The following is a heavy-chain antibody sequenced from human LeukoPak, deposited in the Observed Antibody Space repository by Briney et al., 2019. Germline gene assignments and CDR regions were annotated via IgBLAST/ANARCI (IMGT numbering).Heavy chain of an antibody. V-gene: IGHV2-5*02. Sequence: SGPTLVKPTQTLTLTCTFFGFSLSTSVVGVGWIRQPPGKGLDSLSLIYGENDKRYSPSLMSRLTITTDPSKNQVVLTMTNMDPMDTATYYCAHSPGDDRAFFDYWGQGTLVTVSS. CDR1: GFSLSTSVVG. CDR2: IYGENDK. CDR3: AHSPGDDRAFFDY. D-gene: IGHD5-12*01. J-gene: IGHJ4*02.